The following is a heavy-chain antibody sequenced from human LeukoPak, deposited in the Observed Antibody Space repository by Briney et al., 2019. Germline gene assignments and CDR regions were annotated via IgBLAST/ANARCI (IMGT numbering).Heavy chain of an antibody. CDR1: GGSFSGYY. CDR2: INRSGST. CDR3: ARGQIVVVPAARGYYYYGMDV. Sequence: ASETLSLTCAVYGGSFSGYYWSWIRQPPGKGLEWIGEINRSGSTNYNPSLKSRVTISVDTSKNQFSLKLSSVTAADTAVYYCARGQIVVVPAARGYYYYGMDVWGQGNPGHRLL. J-gene: IGHJ6*02. V-gene: IGHV4-34*01. D-gene: IGHD2-2*01.